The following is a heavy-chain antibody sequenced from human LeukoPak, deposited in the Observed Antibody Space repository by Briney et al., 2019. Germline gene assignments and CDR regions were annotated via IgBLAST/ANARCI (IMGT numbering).Heavy chain of an antibody. CDR3: ARDGTDFWSGYNNWFDP. D-gene: IGHD3-3*01. CDR1: DYTFTSYG. J-gene: IGHJ5*02. CDR2: ISAYNGNT. V-gene: IGHV1-18*01. Sequence: ASVKVSCKASDYTFTSYGISLVRQAPGQGLEWMGWISAYNGNTNYAQKLQGRVTMTTDTSTSTAYMELRSLRSDDTAVYYCARDGTDFWSGYNNWFDPWGQGTLVTVSS.